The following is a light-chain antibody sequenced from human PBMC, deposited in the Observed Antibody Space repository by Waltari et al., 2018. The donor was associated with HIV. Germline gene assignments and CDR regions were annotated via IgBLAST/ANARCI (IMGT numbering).Light chain of an antibody. CDR1: QSVSSH. CDR3: QQYSNWPLIT. J-gene: IGKJ3*01. CDR2: DAS. Sequence: EIVLTLSPATLSLSPGERVTLPCRASQSVSSHLAWYQQKRGQAPRLLISDASKRATGIPAMFSGSGSGTDFTLTIAGLEPEDFAVYYCQQYSNWPLITFGPGTKVDVK. V-gene: IGKV3-11*01.